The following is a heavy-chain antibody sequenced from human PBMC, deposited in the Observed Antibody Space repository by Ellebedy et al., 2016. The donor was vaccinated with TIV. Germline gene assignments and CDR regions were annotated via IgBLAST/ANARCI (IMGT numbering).Heavy chain of an antibody. CDR3: ARRITATTY. Sequence: SVKVSXXASGGTFSNYAISWVRQAPGQGLEWMGGIIPMFRTANYAQKFQGRVTITADKSTSTAYMELSSLRSEDTAVYYCARRITATTYWGQGTLVTVSS. CDR2: IIPMFRTA. CDR1: GGTFSNYA. J-gene: IGHJ4*02. V-gene: IGHV1-69*06. D-gene: IGHD1-7*01.